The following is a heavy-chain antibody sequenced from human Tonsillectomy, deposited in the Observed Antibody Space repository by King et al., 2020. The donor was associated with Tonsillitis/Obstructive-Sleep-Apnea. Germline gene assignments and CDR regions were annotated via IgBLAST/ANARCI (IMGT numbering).Heavy chain of an antibody. D-gene: IGHD3-22*01. CDR1: GFIFSDYA. CDR3: AREGIYDSSGYADAFDI. Sequence: VQLVESGGGVVQPGRSLRLSCAASGFIFSDYAIHWVRQAPGKGLEWVAVISYDGSNKYYADSEKGRFTISRDNSKNTLDLQMNSLRAEDTAAYYCAREGIYDSSGYADAFDIWGQGTMVTVSS. J-gene: IGHJ3*02. CDR2: ISYDGSNK. V-gene: IGHV3-30*04.